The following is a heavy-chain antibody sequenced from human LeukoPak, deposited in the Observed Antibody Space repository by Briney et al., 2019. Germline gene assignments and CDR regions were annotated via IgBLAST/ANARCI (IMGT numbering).Heavy chain of an antibody. V-gene: IGHV3-21*01. CDR2: ISSSSSYI. CDR3: ARGGSGSYNMFDY. D-gene: IGHD1-26*01. J-gene: IGHJ4*02. Sequence: PGGSLRLSCAASGFTFSNYAMTWVRQAPGKGLEWVSSISSSSSYIYYADSVKGRFTISRDNAKNSLYLQMNSLRAEDTAVYYCARGGSGSYNMFDYWGQGTLVTVSS. CDR1: GFTFSNYA.